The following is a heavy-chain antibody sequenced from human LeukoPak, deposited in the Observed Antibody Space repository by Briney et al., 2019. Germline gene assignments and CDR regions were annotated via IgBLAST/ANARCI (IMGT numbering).Heavy chain of an antibody. V-gene: IGHV3-9*01. D-gene: IGHD5-18*01. J-gene: IGHJ4*02. CDR1: GFTFDDYA. CDR2: ISWNSGSI. Sequence: GGSLRLSCAASGFTFDDYAMHWVRQAPGKGLEWVSGISWNSGSIGYADSVKGRFTISRDNSKNTLYLQMNSLRAEDTAVYYCASSGYSYGPYGYYFDYWGQGTLVTVSS. CDR3: ASSGYSYGPYGYYFDY.